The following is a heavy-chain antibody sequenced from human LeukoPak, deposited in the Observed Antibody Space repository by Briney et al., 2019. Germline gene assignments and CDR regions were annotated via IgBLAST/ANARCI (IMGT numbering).Heavy chain of an antibody. CDR1: GFTFSSYS. Sequence: PGGSLRLSCAASGFTFSSYSMNWVRQAPGKGLEWVSSISSSSSYIYYADSVKGRFTISSENAKNSLYLQMNSLRAEDTAVYYCARGQGFIAAAGNNWFDPWGQGTLVTVSS. J-gene: IGHJ5*02. V-gene: IGHV3-21*01. CDR2: ISSSSSYI. D-gene: IGHD6-13*01. CDR3: ARGQGFIAAAGNNWFDP.